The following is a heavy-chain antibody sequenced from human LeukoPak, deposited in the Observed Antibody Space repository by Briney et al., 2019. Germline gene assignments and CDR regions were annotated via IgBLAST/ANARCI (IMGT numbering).Heavy chain of an antibody. CDR2: IYYSGST. CDR1: GGSISSYY. Sequence: PSETLSLTCTVSGGSISSYYWSWIRQPPGKGLEWIGYIYYSGSTNYNPSLKSRVTISVEASKNQFSLKLSSVTAADTAVYYCARGATGGYDFWSGYYMSFDYWGQGTLVTVSS. D-gene: IGHD3-3*01. J-gene: IGHJ4*02. V-gene: IGHV4-59*01. CDR3: ARGATGGYDFWSGYYMSFDY.